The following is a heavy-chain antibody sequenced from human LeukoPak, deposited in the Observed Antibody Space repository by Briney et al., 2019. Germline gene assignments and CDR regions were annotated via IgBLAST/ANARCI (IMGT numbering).Heavy chain of an antibody. J-gene: IGHJ6*02. Sequence: GWSLTLSRAASGFTFSSYSMNWVRQAAGKGLEWVSSINSSSYIYYADSVKGRFTISRDNAKNSLYLQMNSLRAEDTAVYYCARESVFTGGMDVWGQGTTVTVSS. V-gene: IGHV3-21*01. D-gene: IGHD1-14*01. CDR3: ARESVFTGGMDV. CDR1: GFTFSSYS. CDR2: INSSSYI.